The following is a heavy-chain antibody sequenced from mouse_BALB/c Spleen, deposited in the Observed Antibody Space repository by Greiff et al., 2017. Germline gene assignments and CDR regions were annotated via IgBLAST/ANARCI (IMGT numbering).Heavy chain of an antibody. CDR3: ARPLIYYEDAMDY. J-gene: IGHJ4*01. V-gene: IGHV5-6-5*01. Sequence: EVHLVESGGGLVKPGGSLKLSCAASGFTFSSYAMSWVRQTPEKRLEWVASISSGGSTYYPDSVKGRFTISRDNARNILYLQMSSLRSEDTAMYYCARPLIYYEDAMDYWGQGTSVTVSS. D-gene: IGHD2-4*01. CDR2: ISSGGST. CDR1: GFTFSSYA.